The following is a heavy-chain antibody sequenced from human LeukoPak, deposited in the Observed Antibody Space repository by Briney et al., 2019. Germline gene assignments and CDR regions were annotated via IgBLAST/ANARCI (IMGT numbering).Heavy chain of an antibody. J-gene: IGHJ4*02. Sequence: SETLSLTCTVSSGSIRNSNYYWGWIRQPPGKGLEWIGSIFYDGSSDYNPSLKSRVTISVDTSKNQFSLKLSSVTAADTAVYYCARLSTVTTSFDYWGQGTLVTVSS. CDR2: IFYDGSS. V-gene: IGHV4-39*07. D-gene: IGHD4-17*01. CDR1: SGSIRNSNYY. CDR3: ARLSTVTTSFDY.